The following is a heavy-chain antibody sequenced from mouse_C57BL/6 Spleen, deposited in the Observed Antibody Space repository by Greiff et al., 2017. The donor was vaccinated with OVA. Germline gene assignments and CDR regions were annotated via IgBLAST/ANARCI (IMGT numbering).Heavy chain of an antibody. CDR3: ARWENYSNYLYYAMDY. CDR1: GYTFTSYW. Sequence: QVQLQQPGAELVKPGASVKLSCKASGYTFTSYWMHWVKQRPGQGLEWIGMIHPNSGSPNYNEKFKSKATLTVDKSSSTAYMQLSSLTAEDAAVYYCARWENYSNYLYYAMDYGGQGTSVTVSS. V-gene: IGHV1-64*01. CDR2: IHPNSGSP. D-gene: IGHD2-5*01. J-gene: IGHJ4*01.